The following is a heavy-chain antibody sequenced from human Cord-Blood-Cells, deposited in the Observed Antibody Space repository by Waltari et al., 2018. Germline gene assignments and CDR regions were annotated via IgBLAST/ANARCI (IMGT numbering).Heavy chain of an antibody. Sequence: QVQLVQSGAEVKKPGASVKVSCKSSGYTFTGHYMHWVRQAPGQGLEWMGWSNPNGGGTNYAQKFQGWVTRTRDTSISTAYMELSRLRSDDTAVYYCARDTPLLDSGYDYWGQGTLVTVSS. CDR3: ARDTPLLDSGYDY. D-gene: IGHD5-12*01. CDR1: GYTFTGHY. CDR2: SNPNGGGT. V-gene: IGHV1-2*04. J-gene: IGHJ4*02.